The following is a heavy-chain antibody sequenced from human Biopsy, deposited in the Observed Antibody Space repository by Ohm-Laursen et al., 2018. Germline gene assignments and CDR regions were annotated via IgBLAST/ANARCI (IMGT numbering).Heavy chain of an antibody. CDR2: FRFEDRT. J-gene: IGHJ4*02. CDR3: ALGGGSYVNFDY. Sequence: PSETLSLTCTVSGESMGTYYWTRIRQPPGKGLEWIGYFRFEDRTSYNSSLKSRVTISADTSKNQFSLRLSSVTAADTAVYYCALGGGSYVNFDYWGQGTLVTVSS. D-gene: IGHD1-26*01. CDR1: GESMGTYY. V-gene: IGHV4-59*01.